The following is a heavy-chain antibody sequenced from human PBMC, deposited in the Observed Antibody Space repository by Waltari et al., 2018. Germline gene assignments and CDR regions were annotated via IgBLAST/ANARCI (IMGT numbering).Heavy chain of an antibody. V-gene: IGHV4-34*01. CDR3: ARVKGARYSYGTAGWFDP. D-gene: IGHD5-18*01. CDR2: INHSGST. Sequence: QVQLQQWGAGLLKPSETLSLTCAVYGVSFSGYSWSWIRQPPGKGLEWIGEINHSGSTNYNPSLKSRVTISVDTSKNQFSLKLSSVTAADTAVYYCARVKGARYSYGTAGWFDPWGQGTLVTVSS. J-gene: IGHJ5*02. CDR1: GVSFSGYS.